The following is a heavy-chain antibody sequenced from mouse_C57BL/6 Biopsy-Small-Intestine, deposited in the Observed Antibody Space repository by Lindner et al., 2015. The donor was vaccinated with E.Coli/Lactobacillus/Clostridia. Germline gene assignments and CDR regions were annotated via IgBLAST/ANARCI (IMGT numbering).Heavy chain of an antibody. CDR3: TTPGGYYAMDY. CDR1: GFNIKDDY. CDR2: IDPGNGDT. J-gene: IGHJ4*01. V-gene: IGHV14-4*01. Sequence: VQLQESGAELVRPGASVKLSCTASGFNIKDDYMYWVKQRPEQGLEWIGWIDPGNGDTEYASKFQGQATITADTSSNTAYLQLSSLTSEDTAVYYCTTPGGYYAMDYWGQGTSVTVSS.